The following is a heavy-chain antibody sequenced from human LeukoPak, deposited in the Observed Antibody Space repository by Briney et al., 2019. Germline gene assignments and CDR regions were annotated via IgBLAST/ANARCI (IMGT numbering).Heavy chain of an antibody. CDR1: GFTFSSYG. CDR3: ARVPALVREYYFDY. CDR2: ISYDGSNK. D-gene: IGHD1-14*01. Sequence: PGRSLRLSCAASGFTFSSYGMHWVRQDPGKGLEWVAVISYDGSNKYYADSVKGRFTISRDNSKNTLYLQMNSLRAEDTAVYYCARVPALVREYYFDYWGQGTLVTVSS. V-gene: IGHV3-30*03. J-gene: IGHJ4*02.